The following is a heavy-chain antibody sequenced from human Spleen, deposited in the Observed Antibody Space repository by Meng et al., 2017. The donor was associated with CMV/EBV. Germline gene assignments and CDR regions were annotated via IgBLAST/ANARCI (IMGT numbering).Heavy chain of an antibody. J-gene: IGHJ4*02. D-gene: IGHD3-16*01. V-gene: IGHV2-5*02. CDR3: AHILTFGGGDY. Sequence: QLTLKDAGPPLQKPTPTLTLSVTFSGFSLSTSGVGVGRIRQPPGKALEWLALIYCDDDKRYSPSLKSRLTITKYTSKNQVVLTLTNMDPVDTATYYCAHILTFGGGDYWGQGTLVTVSS. CDR1: GFSLSTSGVG. CDR2: IYCDDDK.